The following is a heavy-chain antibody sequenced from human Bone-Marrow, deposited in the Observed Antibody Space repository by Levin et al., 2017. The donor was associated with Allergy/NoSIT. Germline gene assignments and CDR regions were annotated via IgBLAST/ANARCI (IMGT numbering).Heavy chain of an antibody. CDR1: GDSVSSNNAA. V-gene: IGHV6-1*01. Sequence: SQTLSLTCAISGDSVSSNNAAWNWIRQSPSRGLEWLGRTYYNSRWYSDYALSVKSRITISTDTSKNKLSLHLNSVTPEDTAIYYCARDMRHSGSYYSHYGLDVWGQGTTVTVSS. CDR3: ARDMRHSGSYYSHYGLDV. D-gene: IGHD1-26*01. J-gene: IGHJ6*02. CDR2: TYYNSRWYS.